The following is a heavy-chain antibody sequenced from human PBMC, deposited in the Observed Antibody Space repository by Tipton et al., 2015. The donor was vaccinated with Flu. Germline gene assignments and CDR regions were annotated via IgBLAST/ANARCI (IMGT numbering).Heavy chain of an antibody. CDR3: ARQIPAATKGRFDS. CDR1: GGSISSSSYY. D-gene: IGHD2-2*01. J-gene: IGHJ5*01. CDR2: IYYTGNP. V-gene: IGHV4-61*01. Sequence: TLSLTCTVSGGSISSSSYYWSWIRQSPGKGLEWIGYIYYTGNPNYNPSLRSRVTISVDTSKNQVSLKLTSVTAADTAMYYCARQIPAATKGRFDSWGQGILVTVSS.